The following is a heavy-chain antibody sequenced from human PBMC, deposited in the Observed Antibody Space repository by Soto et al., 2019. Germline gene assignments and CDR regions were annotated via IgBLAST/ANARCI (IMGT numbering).Heavy chain of an antibody. D-gene: IGHD3-3*01. CDR2: IYYSGST. J-gene: IGHJ4*02. CDR3: ARLDFWSGSYYFDY. CDR1: GGSISSSSYY. Sequence: SETLSLTCTVSGGSISSSSYYWGWIRQPPGKGLEWIGSIYYSGSTYYNPSLKSRVTISVDTSKNQFSLKLSSVTAADTAVYYCARLDFWSGSYYFDYWGQGTLVTVS. V-gene: IGHV4-39*01.